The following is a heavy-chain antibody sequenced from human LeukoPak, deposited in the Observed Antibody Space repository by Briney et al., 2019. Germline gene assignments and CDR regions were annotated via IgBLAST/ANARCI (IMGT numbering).Heavy chain of an antibody. CDR1: GFTFSTYS. Sequence: GGSLRLSCAASGFTFSTYSMNWVRQAPGKGLEWVSSISSSGSYIYYADLVKGRFTISRDNARNSLYLQMNSLRAEDTAVYFCASSRFYYYDSSGYPVDYWGQGTLVTVSS. CDR3: ASSRFYYYDSSGYPVDY. V-gene: IGHV3-21*01. CDR2: ISSSGSYI. J-gene: IGHJ4*02. D-gene: IGHD3-22*01.